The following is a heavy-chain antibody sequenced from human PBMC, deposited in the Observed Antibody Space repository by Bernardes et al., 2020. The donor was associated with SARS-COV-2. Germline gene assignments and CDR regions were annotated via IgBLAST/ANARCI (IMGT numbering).Heavy chain of an antibody. CDR2: ISYDGSNK. J-gene: IGHJ6*02. CDR3: AGELSPNYGMDV. CDR1: GFTFSSYG. D-gene: IGHD3-16*02. Sequence: GGSLRLSCAASGFTFSSYGMHWVRQAPGKGLEWVAVISYDGSNKYYADSVKGRFTISRDNSKNTLYLQMNSLRAEDTAVYYCAGELSPNYGMDVWGQGTTVTVSS. V-gene: IGHV3-30*03.